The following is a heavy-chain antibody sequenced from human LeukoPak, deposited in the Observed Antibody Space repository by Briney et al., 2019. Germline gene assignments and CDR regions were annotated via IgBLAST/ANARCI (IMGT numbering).Heavy chain of an antibody. CDR2: INPNSGGT. CDR1: GYTFTGYY. V-gene: IGHV1-2*02. CDR3: ARSQKVGQGHYFDY. Sequence: ASVKVSCKASGYTFTGYYMHWVRQAPGQGLEWMGWINPNSGGTNYAQKFQGRVTMTRDTSISTAYMELGRLRSDDTAVYYCARSQKVGQGHYFDYWGQGTLVTVSS. J-gene: IGHJ4*02. D-gene: IGHD1-26*01.